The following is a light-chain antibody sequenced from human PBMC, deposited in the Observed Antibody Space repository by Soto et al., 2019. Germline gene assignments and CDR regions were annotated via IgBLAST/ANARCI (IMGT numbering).Light chain of an antibody. CDR1: SSNIGSNT. Sequence: QSVLTQPPSESGTPGQRVTISCSGSSSNIGSNTVNWYQQLPGTAPKLLIYSNNQRPSGVPDRFSGSKSGTSASLAISGLQSEDEADYYCEAWDDSLNGSVVFGGGTKVTVL. J-gene: IGLJ2*01. CDR2: SNN. V-gene: IGLV1-44*01. CDR3: EAWDDSLNGSVV.